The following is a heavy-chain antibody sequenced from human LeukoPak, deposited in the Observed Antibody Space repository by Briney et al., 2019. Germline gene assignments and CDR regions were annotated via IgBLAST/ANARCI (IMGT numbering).Heavy chain of an antibody. J-gene: IGHJ6*02. D-gene: IGHD6-13*01. CDR2: MNPNSGNT. CDR3: ATVPRIAAAGDPVLGYYYGMDV. V-gene: IGHV1-8*01. Sequence: AASVKVSCKASGYTFTSYDINWVRQATGQGLEWMGWMNPNSGNTGYAQKFQGRVTMTEDTSTDTAYMELSSLRSEDTAVYYCATVPRIAAAGDPVLGYYYGMDVWGQGTTVTVSS. CDR1: GYTFTSYD.